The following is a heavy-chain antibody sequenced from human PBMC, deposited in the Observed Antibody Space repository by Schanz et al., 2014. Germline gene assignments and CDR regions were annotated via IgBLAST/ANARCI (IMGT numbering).Heavy chain of an antibody. CDR1: GFTFSAHA. Sequence: EVQLAESGGSLVKPGGSLRLSCAASGFTFSAHAMSWVRQAPGKGPEWFSAISGSGRDTYYAASVKGRFTISRDNSKNTLSLQMNSLRAEDTAVYYCARGSQWLVMGMTNYFDYWGQGSLVTVSS. J-gene: IGHJ4*02. CDR2: ISGSGRDT. D-gene: IGHD6-19*01. V-gene: IGHV3-23*04. CDR3: ARGSQWLVMGMTNYFDY.